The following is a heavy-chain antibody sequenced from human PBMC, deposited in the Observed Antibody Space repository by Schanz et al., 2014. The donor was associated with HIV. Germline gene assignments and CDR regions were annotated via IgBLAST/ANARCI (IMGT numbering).Heavy chain of an antibody. D-gene: IGHD3-16*01. CDR2: IKEDGSEK. J-gene: IGHJ6*02. Sequence: EVQLVESGGGLVQPGGSLRLSCAASGFKFSRYWMTWVRQAPGKGREWEANIKEDGSEKYHADSVKGRFTISRDNAKNSLFLQMESLRAEDTAVYYCARDGGEVWGQGTTVTVSS. CDR1: GFKFSRYW. CDR3: ARDGGEV. V-gene: IGHV3-7*01.